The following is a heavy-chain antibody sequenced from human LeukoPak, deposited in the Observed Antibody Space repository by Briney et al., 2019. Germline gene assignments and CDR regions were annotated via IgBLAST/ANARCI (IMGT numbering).Heavy chain of an antibody. J-gene: IGHJ5*02. D-gene: IGHD3-10*01. V-gene: IGHV4-30-4*02. CDR1: GASISSGDYH. Sequence: SETLSLTCTVSGASISSGDYHWNWIRQPPGKGLEWIGFIHDSGSTHYNPSLKSRVSISRDMSKNQLSLMLSSVTAADTAVYYCARGFGAGNYYYGWFDPWGQGTLVTVSS. CDR3: ARGFGAGNYYYGWFDP. CDR2: IHDSGST.